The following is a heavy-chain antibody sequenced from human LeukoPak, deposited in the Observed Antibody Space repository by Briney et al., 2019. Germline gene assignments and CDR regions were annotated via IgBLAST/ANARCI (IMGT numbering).Heavy chain of an antibody. CDR3: AKGKWFGELFSYYFDY. J-gene: IGHJ4*02. Sequence: GGSLRLSCAASGFTFSSYAMSWVRQAPGKRLEWVSAISGSGGSTYYADSVKGRFTISRDNSKNTLYLQMNSLRAEDTAVYYCAKGKWFGELFSYYFDYWGQGTLVTVSS. V-gene: IGHV3-23*01. D-gene: IGHD3-10*01. CDR1: GFTFSSYA. CDR2: ISGSGGST.